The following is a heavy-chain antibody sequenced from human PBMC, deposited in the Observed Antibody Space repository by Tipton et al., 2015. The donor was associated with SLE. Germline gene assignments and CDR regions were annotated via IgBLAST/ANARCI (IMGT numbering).Heavy chain of an antibody. CDR3: AREPPRPDAFDI. CDR1: GFTFSSYS. Sequence: LRLSCAASGFTFSSYSMNWVRQPPGKGLEWIGEINHSGSTNYNPSLKSRVTISVDTSKNQLSLKLSSVTAADTAVYYCAREPPRPDAFDIWGQGTMVTVSS. V-gene: IGHV4-34*01. CDR2: INHSGST. J-gene: IGHJ3*02.